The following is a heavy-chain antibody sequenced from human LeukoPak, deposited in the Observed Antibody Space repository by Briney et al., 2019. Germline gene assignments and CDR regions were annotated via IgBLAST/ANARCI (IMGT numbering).Heavy chain of an antibody. V-gene: IGHV3-21*01. CDR3: ARDQTAAAGYYYYYYMDV. J-gene: IGHJ6*03. Sequence: TGGSLRLSCAASGFTFSSYSMNWVRQAPGKGLEWVSSISSSSSYIYYADSVKGRFTISRDNAENSLYLQMNSLRAEDTAVYYCARDQTAAAGYYYYYYMDVWGKGTTVTVSS. D-gene: IGHD6-13*01. CDR1: GFTFSSYS. CDR2: ISSSSSYI.